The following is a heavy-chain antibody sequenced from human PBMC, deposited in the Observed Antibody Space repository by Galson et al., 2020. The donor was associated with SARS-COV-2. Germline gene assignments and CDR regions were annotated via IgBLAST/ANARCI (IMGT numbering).Heavy chain of an antibody. CDR2: ISSSSSTI. CDR1: GFTFSSYS. V-gene: IGHV3-48*02. D-gene: IGHD6-19*01. J-gene: IGHJ5*02. CDR3: ARDRVAVAGMTYNWFDP. Sequence: GESLKISCAASGFTFSSYSMNWVRQAPGKGLEWVSYISSSSSTIYYADSVKGRFTISRDNAKNSLYLQMNSLRDEDTAVYYCARDRVAVAGMTYNWFDPWGQGTLVTVSS.